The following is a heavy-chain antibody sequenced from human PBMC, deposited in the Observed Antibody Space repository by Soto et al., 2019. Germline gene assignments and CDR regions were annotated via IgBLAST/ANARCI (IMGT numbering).Heavy chain of an antibody. D-gene: IGHD4-17*01. Sequence: PGGSLRLSCAPSGFTFSSYAMSWVRQAPGKGLEWVSAISGSGGSTYYADSVKGRFTISRDNSKNTLYLQMNSLRAEDTAVYYCAPFTHDYGDAEVVDVWRKGTTVTVSS. J-gene: IGHJ6*04. V-gene: IGHV3-23*01. CDR2: ISGSGGST. CDR3: APFTHDYGDAEVVDV. CDR1: GFTFSSYA.